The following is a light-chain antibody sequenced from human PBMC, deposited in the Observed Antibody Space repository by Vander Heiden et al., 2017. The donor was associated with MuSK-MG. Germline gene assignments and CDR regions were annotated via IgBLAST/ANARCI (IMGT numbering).Light chain of an antibody. CDR1: SGDIGAYDY. CDR2: DVT. V-gene: IGLV2-11*01. CDR3: CSYSGTATHVL. Sequence: QSALTQPRSMSGSPGQSITISCTGTSGDIGAYDYFSWYQQHPGTAPKVLIYDVTKRPSGVPDRFSGSKSGNTASLTISGLLTEDEADYYCCSYSGTATHVLFGGGTELTVL. J-gene: IGLJ2*01.